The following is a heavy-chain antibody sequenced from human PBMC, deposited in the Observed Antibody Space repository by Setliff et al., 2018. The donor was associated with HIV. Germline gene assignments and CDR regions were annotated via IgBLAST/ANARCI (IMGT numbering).Heavy chain of an antibody. Sequence: PGGSLRLSCAASGFSFSSYWMHWVRQAPGKGLVWVSRIRSKANNYATEYGASVKGRFIISRDDSKNMAYLQMNSLRTEDTAIYYCTTEDPWLRFGHWGQGTLVTVSS. CDR3: TTEDPWLRFGH. V-gene: IGHV3-73*01. D-gene: IGHD5-12*01. CDR1: GFSFSSYW. CDR2: IRSKANNYAT. J-gene: IGHJ5*02.